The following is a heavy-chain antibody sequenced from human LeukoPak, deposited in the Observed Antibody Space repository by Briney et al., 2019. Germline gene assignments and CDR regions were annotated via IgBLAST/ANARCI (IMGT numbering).Heavy chain of an antibody. V-gene: IGHV3-30-3*01. CDR2: ISYDGSNK. J-gene: IGHJ6*02. Sequence: GGSLRLSCAASGFTFSSYAMHWVRQAPGKGLEWVAVISYDGSNKYYADSVKGRFTISRDNSKNTLYLQMNSLRAEDTAVYYCARDREDYYYGMDVWAKGPRSPSP. CDR3: ARDREDYYYGMDV. CDR1: GFTFSSYA.